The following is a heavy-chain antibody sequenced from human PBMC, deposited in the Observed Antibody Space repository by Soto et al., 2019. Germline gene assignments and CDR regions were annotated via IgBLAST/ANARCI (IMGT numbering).Heavy chain of an antibody. CDR1: GFTFDDFA. V-gene: IGHV3-9*01. Sequence: EVHLVESGEGLVQPGRSLRLSCAASGFTFDDFAMHWVRQVPGKGLEWVSSISWNSGNIVYADSVKGRFTISRDSAKNSLYLQMNSLRTEDTALYYCAKGAVTSIFGYFDYWGQGTLVTVSS. CDR3: AKGAVTSIFGYFDY. D-gene: IGHD3-3*01. CDR2: ISWNSGNI. J-gene: IGHJ4*02.